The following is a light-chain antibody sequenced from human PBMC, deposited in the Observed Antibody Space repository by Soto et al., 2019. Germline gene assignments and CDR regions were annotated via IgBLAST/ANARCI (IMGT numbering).Light chain of an antibody. Sequence: QSALPQPPSAPGSPGQSVTISCTGTKNDIGVYDFVSWYQHHPGKAPRLIIYEVVQRPSGVPDRFSGSKSGNTASLTVSGLQAADEADYFCKSYAGSNTYVFGSGTKLTVL. CDR3: KSYAGSNTYV. V-gene: IGLV2-8*01. J-gene: IGLJ1*01. CDR1: KNDIGVYDF. CDR2: EVV.